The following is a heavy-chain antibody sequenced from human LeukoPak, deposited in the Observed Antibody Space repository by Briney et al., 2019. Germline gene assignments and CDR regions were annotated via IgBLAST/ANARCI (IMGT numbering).Heavy chain of an antibody. Sequence: SETLSLTCTVSGGSISSGSYYWSWIRQPARKGLEWIGRIYTSGSTNYNPSLKSRVTISVDTSKNQFSLKLSSVTAADTAVYYCARVYDSSGYYYGAIDYWGQGTLVTVSS. CDR1: GGSISSGSYY. CDR3: ARVYDSSGYYYGAIDY. D-gene: IGHD3-22*01. J-gene: IGHJ4*02. V-gene: IGHV4-61*02. CDR2: IYTSGST.